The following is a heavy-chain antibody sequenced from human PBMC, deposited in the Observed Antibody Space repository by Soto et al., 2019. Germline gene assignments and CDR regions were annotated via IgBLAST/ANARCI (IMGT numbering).Heavy chain of an antibody. V-gene: IGHV1-69*01. J-gene: IGHJ4*02. Sequence: QLQLVQSGTEVKEPGSSVKVSCKASGGTFSTSSFVWVGQGPGQGLEWMGGIIPIFTRTNFAQKFQGRVTFSADESTRTTYMELRSLTSEYTAIYYCARDVVRSTAGDSWGQGTLVTVSS. CDR3: ARDVVRSTAGDS. D-gene: IGHD2-15*01. CDR2: IIPIFTRT. CDR1: GGTFSTSS.